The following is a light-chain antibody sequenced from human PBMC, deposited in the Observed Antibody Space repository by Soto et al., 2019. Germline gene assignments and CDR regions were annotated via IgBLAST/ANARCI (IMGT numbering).Light chain of an antibody. Sequence: EVVLTQSPGTLSLSLGERATLSCRASQSVSSDYVAWYRQKPGQVPTVLIYRASTRATGIPDRFSGSGSGTDLTLTISRVEPEDFAVYYCQQYGSSPLTFGGGTKVDIK. CDR1: QSVSSDY. CDR2: RAS. V-gene: IGKV3-20*01. CDR3: QQYGSSPLT. J-gene: IGKJ4*01.